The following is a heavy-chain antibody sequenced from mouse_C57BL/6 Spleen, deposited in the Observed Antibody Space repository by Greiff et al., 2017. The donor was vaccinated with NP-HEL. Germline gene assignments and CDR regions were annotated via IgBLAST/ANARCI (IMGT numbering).Heavy chain of an antibody. Sequence: QVQLQQPGAELVKPGASVKLSCKASGYTFTSYWMQWVKQRPGQGLEWIGEIDPSDSYTNYNQKFKGKATLTVDTSSSTAYMQLSSLTSEDSAVYYCARSGDSSGHVDYWGQGTTLTVSS. CDR3: ARSGDSSGHVDY. J-gene: IGHJ2*01. CDR1: GYTFTSYW. D-gene: IGHD3-2*02. V-gene: IGHV1-50*01. CDR2: IDPSDSYT.